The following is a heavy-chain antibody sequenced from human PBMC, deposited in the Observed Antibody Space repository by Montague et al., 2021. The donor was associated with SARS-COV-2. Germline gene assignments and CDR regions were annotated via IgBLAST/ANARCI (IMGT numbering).Heavy chain of an antibody. D-gene: IGHD2-15*01. V-gene: IGHV4-59*12. Sequence: SETLSLTCTVSGDSTNSWKWHWLRQPPGKGLEWIGYVFNNGDTYYNPSPKSRVTISVDTSKRQFYLNLNSVTAADTAVYYCAREWSAFDFWGQGTLVTVSS. CDR2: VFNNGDT. CDR1: GDSTNSWK. CDR3: AREWSAFDF. J-gene: IGHJ4*02.